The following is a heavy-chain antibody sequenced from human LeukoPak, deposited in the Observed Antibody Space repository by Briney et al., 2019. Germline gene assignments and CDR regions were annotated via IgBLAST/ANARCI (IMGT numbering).Heavy chain of an antibody. V-gene: IGHV3-7*01. CDR3: ARLGGETTRFDL. J-gene: IGHJ5*02. Sequence: GRSLRLSCGASGLTFRNYWMSWVRQAPGRGLDWVATIKQDGILKHYVDSVTGRFTISRDNAKNSLYLQMDSLRVEDTAVYYCARLGGETTRFDLWGQGVLVTVSS. CDR1: GLTFRNYW. CDR2: IKQDGILK. D-gene: IGHD1-7*01.